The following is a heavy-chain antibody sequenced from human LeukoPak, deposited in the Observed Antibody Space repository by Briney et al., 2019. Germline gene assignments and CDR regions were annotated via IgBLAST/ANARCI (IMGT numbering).Heavy chain of an antibody. V-gene: IGHV4-4*02. D-gene: IGHD3-10*01. CDR1: GGSISSSNW. Sequence: SETLSLTCAVTGGSISSSNWWSWVRQPPGKGLEWIGEIYHSGSTNYNPSLKSRVTISVDKSKNQFSLKLSSVTAADTAVYYCARAVLLWFGEPETMDVWGKGTTVTVSS. CDR2: IYHSGST. CDR3: ARAVLLWFGEPETMDV. J-gene: IGHJ6*04.